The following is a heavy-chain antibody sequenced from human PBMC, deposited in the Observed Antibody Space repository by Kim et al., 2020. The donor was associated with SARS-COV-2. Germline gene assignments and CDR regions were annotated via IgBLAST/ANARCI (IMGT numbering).Heavy chain of an antibody. CDR3: ANGPWAAPLDWFDP. D-gene: IGHD6-6*01. Sequence: ADSVKGRFTISRDHSKNTLYLQMNSLRAEDTAVYYCANGPWAAPLDWFDPWGQGTLVTVSS. V-gene: IGHV3-23*01. J-gene: IGHJ5*02.